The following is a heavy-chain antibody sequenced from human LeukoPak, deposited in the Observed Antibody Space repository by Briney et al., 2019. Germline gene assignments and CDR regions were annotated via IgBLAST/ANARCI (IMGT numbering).Heavy chain of an antibody. D-gene: IGHD3-3*01. CDR3: ARLITIFGVVTDD. CDR2: IYHSGST. Sequence: KPSETLSLTCAVSGHSISSGYYWGWIRQPPGKGLEWIGSIYHSGSTYYNPSLKSRVTISVDTSKNQFSLKLSSVTAADTAVYYCARLITIFGVVTDDWGQGTLVTVSS. J-gene: IGHJ4*02. CDR1: GHSISSGYY. V-gene: IGHV4-38-2*01.